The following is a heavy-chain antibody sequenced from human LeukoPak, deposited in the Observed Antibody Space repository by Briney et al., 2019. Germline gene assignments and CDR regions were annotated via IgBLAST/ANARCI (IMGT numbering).Heavy chain of an antibody. J-gene: IGHJ6*02. D-gene: IGHD2-8*02. CDR1: GFTFSSFG. CDR3: ARGRWDTGGLHGLDV. CDR2: IWYDGSNK. Sequence: GGSLRLSCAASGFTFSSFGMHWVRQAPGKGLEWVAVIWYDGSNKYYANSVKGRFTISRDNSQNTLYLQGNNLRAEDTAVYCCARGRWDTGGLHGLDVSLQGITVTVSS. V-gene: IGHV3-33*01.